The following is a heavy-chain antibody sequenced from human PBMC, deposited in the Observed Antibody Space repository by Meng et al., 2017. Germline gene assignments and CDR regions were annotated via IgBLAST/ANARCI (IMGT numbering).Heavy chain of an antibody. J-gene: IGHJ4*02. CDR2: IYHSGST. V-gene: IGHV4-38-2*02. CDR3: ARDLEYYDSSPPTVFDY. D-gene: IGHD3-22*01. CDR1: GYSISSGYY. Sequence: SETLSLTCAVSGYSISSGYYWGWIRQPPGKGLEWIGSIYHSGSTYYNPSLKSRVTISVDTSKNQFSLKLSSVTAADTAVYYCARDLEYYDSSPPTVFDYWGQGNLVTVSS.